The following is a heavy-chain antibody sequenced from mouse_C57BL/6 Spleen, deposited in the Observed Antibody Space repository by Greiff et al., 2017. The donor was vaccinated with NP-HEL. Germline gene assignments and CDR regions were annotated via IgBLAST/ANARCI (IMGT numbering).Heavy chain of an antibody. D-gene: IGHD2-10*02. J-gene: IGHJ4*01. CDR3: ASPHLDYAMDY. Sequence: EVKLMESGGGLVQPGGSLSLSCAASGFTFTDYYMSWVRQPPGKALEWLGFIRNKANGYTTEYSVSVKGRFTISRDNSQSILYLQMNATRADDSATYYCASPHLDYAMDYWGQGTSVTVSS. V-gene: IGHV7-3*01. CDR1: GFTFTDYY. CDR2: IRNKANGYTT.